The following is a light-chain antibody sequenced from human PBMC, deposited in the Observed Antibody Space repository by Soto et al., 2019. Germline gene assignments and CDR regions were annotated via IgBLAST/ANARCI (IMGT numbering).Light chain of an antibody. Sequence: AIHMTPSPTSLSASVGGRSTIPCRASQGIRNDLGWYQQKPGKAPKVLIYAASSLQSGVPARFSGSVSGTECTLTISSLKSEDGAVYYCQQSNNWPQTFGQGTKVDIK. CDR1: QGIRND. CDR2: AAS. V-gene: IGKV1-6*01. CDR3: QQSNNWPQT. J-gene: IGKJ1*01.